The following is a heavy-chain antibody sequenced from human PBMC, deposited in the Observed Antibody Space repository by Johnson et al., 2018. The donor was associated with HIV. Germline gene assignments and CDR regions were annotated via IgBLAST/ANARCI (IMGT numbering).Heavy chain of an antibody. J-gene: IGHJ3*02. V-gene: IGHV3-13*04. CDR2: IGSTGDT. Sequence: VQLVESGGGLVQPGGSLRLSCAASRFTFSSYDMHWVRQATGKGLEWVSGIGSTGDTYYPGSVKGRFTISRQNAKNSLYLQMNNLRAEDTAFYYCARAHSGSYYHDGFDIWGQGTMITVSS. CDR1: RFTFSSYD. D-gene: IGHD1-26*01. CDR3: ARAHSGSYYHDGFDI.